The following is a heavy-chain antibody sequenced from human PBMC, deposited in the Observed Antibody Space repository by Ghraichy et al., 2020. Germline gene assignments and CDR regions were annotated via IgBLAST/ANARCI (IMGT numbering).Heavy chain of an antibody. J-gene: IGHJ6*02. V-gene: IGHV1-24*01. Sequence: SVKVSCKVSGYTLTELSMHWVRQAPGKGLEWMGGFDPEDGETIYAQKFQGRVTMTEDTSTDTAYMELSSLRSEDTAVYYCATGGYSGYYYYYGMDVWGQGTTVTVSS. D-gene: IGHD5-12*01. CDR3: ATGGYSGYYYYYGMDV. CDR2: FDPEDGET. CDR1: GYTLTELS.